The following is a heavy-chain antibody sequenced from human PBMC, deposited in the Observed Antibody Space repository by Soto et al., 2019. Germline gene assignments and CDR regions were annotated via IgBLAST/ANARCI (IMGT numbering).Heavy chain of an antibody. D-gene: IGHD3-10*01. Sequence: QVTLKESGPVLVKPTETLTLTCTVSGFSLSNARMGVSWIRQPPGKALEWLAHIFSNDENSYSTSLKSRLTISKDTSKSQVVLTMTNRDPVATATYYCARLREFYFDYWGQGTLVTVSS. J-gene: IGHJ4*02. V-gene: IGHV2-26*01. CDR2: IFSNDEN. CDR3: ARLREFYFDY. CDR1: GFSLSNARMG.